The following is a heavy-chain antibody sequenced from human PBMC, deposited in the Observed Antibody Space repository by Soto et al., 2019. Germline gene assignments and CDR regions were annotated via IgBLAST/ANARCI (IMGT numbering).Heavy chain of an antibody. J-gene: IGHJ2*01. Sequence: EVQLVESGGGLVQPGGSLRLSCAASGFTVSSSYMGWVRQTPGKGLEWVSSIYADGNTYYADSVRGRFTISKDNSKDTFYLQMNSLRVDDTAMYYCARHVGFYWYFDLWGRGTLVTVSS. V-gene: IGHV3-66*04. D-gene: IGHD1-26*01. CDR1: GFTVSSSY. CDR2: IYADGNT. CDR3: ARHVGFYWYFDL.